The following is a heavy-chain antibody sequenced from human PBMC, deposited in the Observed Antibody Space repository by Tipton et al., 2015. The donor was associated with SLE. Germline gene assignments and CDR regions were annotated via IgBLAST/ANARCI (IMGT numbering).Heavy chain of an antibody. CDR3: ARGVRIAVVKGWYFDL. CDR1: GVSISSSPYY. CDR2: IHYSERT. Sequence: TLSLTCTVSGVSISSSPYYWGWIRQPQGKGLEWIGSIHYSERTSYNASLKSRVIISLDTSKNQFSLKLSSVSAADTAVYYCARGVRIAVVKGWYFDLWGRGTLVTVSS. D-gene: IGHD6-19*01. V-gene: IGHV4-39*07. J-gene: IGHJ2*01.